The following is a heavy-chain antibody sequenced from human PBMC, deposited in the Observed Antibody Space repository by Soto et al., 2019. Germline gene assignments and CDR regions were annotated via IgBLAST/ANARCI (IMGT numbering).Heavy chain of an antibody. CDR3: ARYSGSFSLGY. CDR2: IKQDGSDK. CDR1: GFTFSNFW. J-gene: IGHJ4*02. D-gene: IGHD3-10*01. V-gene: IGHV3-7*01. Sequence: GGSLRLSCAASGFTFSNFWMSWVRQAPGKGLEWVANIKQDGSDKYYVDSVKGRFTISRDNAKNSLYLQMNSLRAEDTAVYYCARYSGSFSLGYWGQGTLVTVSS.